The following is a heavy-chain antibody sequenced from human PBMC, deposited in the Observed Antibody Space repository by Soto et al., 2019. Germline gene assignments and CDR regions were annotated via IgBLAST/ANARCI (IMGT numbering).Heavy chain of an antibody. D-gene: IGHD2-15*01. CDR2: IIPILGIA. J-gene: IGHJ3*02. Sequence: SVKVSCKASGATFSSYTISWVRQAPGQGLEWMGRIIPILGIANYAQKFQGRVTITADKSTSTAYMELSSLRSEDTAVYYCASVLRKTVVVAATGAFDIWGQGTMVTVSS. V-gene: IGHV1-69*02. CDR3: ASVLRKTVVVAATGAFDI. CDR1: GATFSSYT.